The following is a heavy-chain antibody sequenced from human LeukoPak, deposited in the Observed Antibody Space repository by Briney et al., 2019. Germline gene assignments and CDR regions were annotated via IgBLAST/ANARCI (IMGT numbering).Heavy chain of an antibody. Sequence: SETLSLTCTVSGGSISSGGYYWSWIRQPPGKGLEWIGYIYHSGSTYYNPSLKSRVTISVDRSKNQFSLKLSSVTAADTAVYYCARATRDSSSWPLDYWGQGTLVTVSS. CDR3: ARATRDSSSWPLDY. J-gene: IGHJ4*02. CDR2: IYHSGST. V-gene: IGHV4-30-2*01. CDR1: GGSISSGGYY. D-gene: IGHD6-13*01.